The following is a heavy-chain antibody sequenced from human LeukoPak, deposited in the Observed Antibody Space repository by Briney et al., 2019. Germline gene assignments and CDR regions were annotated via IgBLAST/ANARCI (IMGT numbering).Heavy chain of an antibody. CDR2: IYYSGST. V-gene: IGHV4-39*01. J-gene: IGHJ4*02. CDR1: GGSIRSSSYY. Sequence: SETLSLTCTVSGGSIRSSSYYWGGIRQPPGKGLEWIGSIYYSGSTYYNPSLKSRVTISVDTSKNQVSLRLSSVTAADTAVYYCASGHYDSSGYYYPFDYWGQGTLVSVSS. CDR3: ASGHYDSSGYYYPFDY. D-gene: IGHD3-22*01.